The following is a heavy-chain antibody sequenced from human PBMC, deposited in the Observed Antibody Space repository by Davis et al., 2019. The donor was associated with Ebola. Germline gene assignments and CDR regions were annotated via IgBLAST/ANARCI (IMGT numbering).Heavy chain of an antibody. V-gene: IGHV4-59*12. CDR1: GGSISSYY. J-gene: IGHJ6*02. Sequence: SETLSLTCTVSGGSISSYYWSWIRQPPGKGLEWIGYFYYSGSTNYSPSLKSRVTISVDTSKNQFSLKLSSVTAADTAVYYCERDGLRQWLVGNGMDVWGQGTTVTVSS. D-gene: IGHD6-19*01. CDR3: ERDGLRQWLVGNGMDV. CDR2: FYYSGST.